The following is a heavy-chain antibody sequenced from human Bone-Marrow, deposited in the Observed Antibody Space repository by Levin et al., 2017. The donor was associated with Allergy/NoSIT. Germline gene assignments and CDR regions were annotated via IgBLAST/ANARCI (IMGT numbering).Heavy chain of an antibody. CDR2: INQDGSEK. Sequence: GGSLRLSCAASRFTFDAYWMNWVRQAPGKGLEWVADINQDGSEKYYVDSVKGRFTISRDNARNSLYLQMNSLGAGDTAVYYCARVYDSTGYYSGVGAFDMWGQGTMVTVSS. D-gene: IGHD3-22*01. J-gene: IGHJ3*02. V-gene: IGHV3-7*04. CDR1: RFTFDAYW. CDR3: ARVYDSTGYYSGVGAFDM.